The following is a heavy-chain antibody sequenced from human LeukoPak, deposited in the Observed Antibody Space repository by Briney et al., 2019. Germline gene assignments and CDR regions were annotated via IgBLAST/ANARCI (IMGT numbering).Heavy chain of an antibody. J-gene: IGHJ4*02. D-gene: IGHD6-13*01. V-gene: IGHV3-23*01. CDR2: ISGDGIYI. CDR1: GFTFSSYA. Sequence: PAGGSLRLSCAASGFTFSSYAMGWVRQAPGKGLKWVSAISGDGIYIYYADAVKGRFTISRDNSKTALYLQMNYLTDEDTALYYCVKNLGQGAAYDSWGQGTLVTVSS. CDR3: VKNLGQGAAYDS.